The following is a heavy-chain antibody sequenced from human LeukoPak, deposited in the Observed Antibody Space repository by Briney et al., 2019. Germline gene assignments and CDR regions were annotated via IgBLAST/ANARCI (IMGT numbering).Heavy chain of an antibody. CDR2: ISGGGGST. V-gene: IGHV3-23*01. D-gene: IGHD3-22*01. CDR3: AKNPPYYYDNSGSALDY. CDR1: GFTFSSYA. J-gene: IGHJ4*02. Sequence: GGSLRLSCAASGFTFSSYAMSWVRQAPGKGLEWVSAISGGGGSTYYADSVKGRFTISRDNSKNTLYLQMNSLRAEDTAVYYCAKNPPYYYDNSGSALDYWGQGTLVTVSS.